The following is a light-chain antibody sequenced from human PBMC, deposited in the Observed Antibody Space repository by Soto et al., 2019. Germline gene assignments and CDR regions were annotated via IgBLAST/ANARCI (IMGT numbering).Light chain of an antibody. CDR3: SSYTSSSTYVV. J-gene: IGLJ2*01. Sequence: QSALTQPPSVSGSHGQSVTISCTGTSSDVGNYNRVSWYQQPPGTAPKLMIYEVSNRPSGVPDRFSGSKSGNTASLTISGLQAEDEADYYCSSYTSSSTYVVFGGGTKLTVL. CDR1: SSDVGNYNR. CDR2: EVS. V-gene: IGLV2-18*02.